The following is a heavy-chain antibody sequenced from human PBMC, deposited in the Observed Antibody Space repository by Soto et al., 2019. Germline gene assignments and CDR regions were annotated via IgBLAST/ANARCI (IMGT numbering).Heavy chain of an antibody. Sequence: SYTLSLTCTVSGDSVTNYFWSWMLQPPGKGLEWIGHMYHGGRTNYSPSLKSRVTMSLDSSKNQFSLNLSSVTAADTAVYFCARDPGYCTNGVCPIFDFWGQGVLVTVSS. D-gene: IGHD2-8*01. J-gene: IGHJ4*02. CDR3: ARDPGYCTNGVCPIFDF. V-gene: IGHV4-59*02. CDR2: MYHGGRT. CDR1: GDSVTNYF.